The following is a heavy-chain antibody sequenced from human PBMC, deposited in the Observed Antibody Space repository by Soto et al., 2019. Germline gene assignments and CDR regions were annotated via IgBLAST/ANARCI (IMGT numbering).Heavy chain of an antibody. CDR2: IKSDGSGT. J-gene: IGHJ6*02. CDR3: AKDSGVGADPDYSYYYGTDV. V-gene: IGHV3-74*03. Sequence: GGSLRLSCAASGFTFSGYWMHWVRQAPGKGLEWVSRIKSDGSGTTYADSVKGRFSISRDNAKNTVYLQMNSLRAEDTAVYYCAKDSGVGADPDYSYYYGTDVWGQGTRVTVSS. D-gene: IGHD3-16*01. CDR1: GFTFSGYW.